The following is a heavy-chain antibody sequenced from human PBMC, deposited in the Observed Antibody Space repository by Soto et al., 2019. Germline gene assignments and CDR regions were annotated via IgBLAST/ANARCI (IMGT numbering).Heavy chain of an antibody. CDR2: IWYDGSNK. CDR3: ARAAGIAVAGSYFDY. D-gene: IGHD6-19*01. Sequence: QVQLVESGGGVVQPGRSLRLSCAASGFTFSSYGMHWVRQAPGKGLEWVAVIWYDGSNKYYADSVKGRFTISRDNSKNTLYLQMNSLRAEDTAVSYCARAAGIAVAGSYFDYWGQGTLVTVSS. CDR1: GFTFSSYG. J-gene: IGHJ4*02. V-gene: IGHV3-33*01.